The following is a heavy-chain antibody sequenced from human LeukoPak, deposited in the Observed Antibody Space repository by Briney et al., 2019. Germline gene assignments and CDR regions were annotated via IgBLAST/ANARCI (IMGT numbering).Heavy chain of an antibody. Sequence: GSVKVSCKASGGTFSSYAISWVRQAPGQGLEWMGWISAYNGNTNYALKLQGRVTMTTDTTTSTAYMELRSLRSDDTAVYYCERDSILRTTVTTYSDYWGQGTLVTVSS. CDR2: ISAYNGNT. CDR3: ERDSILRTTVTTYSDY. CDR1: GGTFSSYA. D-gene: IGHD4-17*01. J-gene: IGHJ4*02. V-gene: IGHV1-18*01.